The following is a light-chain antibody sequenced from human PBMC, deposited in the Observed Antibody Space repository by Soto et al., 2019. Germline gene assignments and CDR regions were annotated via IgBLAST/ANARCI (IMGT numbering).Light chain of an antibody. CDR2: WAS. J-gene: IGKJ4*01. CDR3: QQYYSTPLT. V-gene: IGKV4-1*01. Sequence: DIVMTQSPDSLAVSLGGRATINCKSSQSVLYSSNNKNYLAWYQQKPGQPPKLLIYWASTRESGVPDRFSGSGSGTDFTLTISSLQAEDVAVYYCQQYYSTPLTFGGGTTVEIK. CDR1: QSVLYSSNNKNY.